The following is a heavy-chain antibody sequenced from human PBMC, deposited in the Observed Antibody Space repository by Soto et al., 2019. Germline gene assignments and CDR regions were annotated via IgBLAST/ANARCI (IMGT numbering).Heavy chain of an antibody. CDR2: INHSGST. Sequence: SETLSLTCAVYGGSFSGYYWSWIRQPPGKGLEWIGEINHSGSTNYNPSLKSRVTISVDTSKNQFSLKLSSVTAADTAVYYCAKVGYDFWSGYYTGLDYWGQGTLVTSPQ. J-gene: IGHJ4*02. CDR3: AKVGYDFWSGYYTGLDY. V-gene: IGHV4-34*01. CDR1: GGSFSGYY. D-gene: IGHD3-3*01.